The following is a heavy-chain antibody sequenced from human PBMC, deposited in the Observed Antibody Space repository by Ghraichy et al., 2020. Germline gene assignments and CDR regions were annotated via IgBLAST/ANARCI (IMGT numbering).Heavy chain of an antibody. CDR1: GFTFSSYS. Sequence: GGSLRLSCAASGFTFSSYSINWVRQVPGKGLEWVSYINSRSNIIYYADSVRGRFTISRDNAKNSLFLQMNSLRAEDTAVYYCASTYCTGVSCHHYFDYWGQRTLVTVSS. CDR2: INSRSNII. V-gene: IGHV3-48*01. CDR3: ASTYCTGVSCHHYFDY. D-gene: IGHD2-15*01. J-gene: IGHJ4*02.